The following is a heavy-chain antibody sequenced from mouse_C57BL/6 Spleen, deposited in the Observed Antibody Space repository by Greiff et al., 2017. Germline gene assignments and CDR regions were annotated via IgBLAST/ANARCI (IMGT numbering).Heavy chain of an antibody. CDR2: IYPRSGNT. Sequence: VKLVESGAELARPGASVKLSCKASGYTFTSYGISWVKQRTGQGLEWIGEIYPRSGNTYYNEKFKGKATLTADKSSSTAYLELRSLTSEDSAVYFCARGITTVVATNWYFDVWGTGTTVTVSS. J-gene: IGHJ1*03. V-gene: IGHV1-81*01. CDR3: ARGITTVVATNWYFDV. D-gene: IGHD1-1*01. CDR1: GYTFTSYG.